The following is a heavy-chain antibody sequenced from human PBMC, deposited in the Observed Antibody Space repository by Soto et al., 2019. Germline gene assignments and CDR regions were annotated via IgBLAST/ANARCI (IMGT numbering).Heavy chain of an antibody. CDR1: GFTFSEYS. Sequence: GGSLRLSCSASGFTFSEYSMHWVRQAPGRGLQYVSTISSDGDITYYADSVKGRFTISRDNSKNTLYLQMNSLRPEDTAVYYCVKVSTFYDILTGYYSTNFFDPWGQGTLVTVSS. CDR2: ISSDGDIT. D-gene: IGHD3-9*01. J-gene: IGHJ5*02. V-gene: IGHV3-64D*06. CDR3: VKVSTFYDILTGYYSTNFFDP.